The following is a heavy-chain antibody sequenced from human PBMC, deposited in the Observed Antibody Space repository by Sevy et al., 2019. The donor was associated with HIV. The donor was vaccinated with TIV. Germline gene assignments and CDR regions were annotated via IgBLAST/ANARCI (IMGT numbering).Heavy chain of an antibody. D-gene: IGHD3-10*01. V-gene: IGHV3-30*02. J-gene: IGHJ4*02. CDR1: GFTFSSYG. CDR2: IRYDGSNK. Sequence: GGSLRLSCAASGFTFSSYGMHWVRQAPGKGLEWVAFIRYDGSNKYYADSVKGRFTISRDNSKNTLYLQMNSLRAEDTAVYYCAKEGYYGSGSYYHGFDYWGQGTLVTVSS. CDR3: AKEGYYGSGSYYHGFDY.